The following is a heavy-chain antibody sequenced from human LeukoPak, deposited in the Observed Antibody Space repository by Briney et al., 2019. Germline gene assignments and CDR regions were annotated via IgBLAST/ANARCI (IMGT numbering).Heavy chain of an antibody. D-gene: IGHD1-26*01. CDR3: ARDHPYSGSDPLFDP. V-gene: IGHV3-11*04. CDR2: ISSSGSII. J-gene: IGHJ5*02. Sequence: PGGSLRLSCAASGFTFSDYYMSWLRQAPGKGLEWVTYISSSGSIIFYADSVKGRFTSSRDNANNSWYLQMNRLRAEDTAVYYCARDHPYSGSDPLFDPWGPGTLVTVSS. CDR1: GFTFSDYY.